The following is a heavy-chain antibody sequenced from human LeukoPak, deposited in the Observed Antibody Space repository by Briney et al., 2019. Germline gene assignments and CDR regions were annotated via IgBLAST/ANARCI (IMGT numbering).Heavy chain of an antibody. V-gene: IGHV1-24*01. CDR2: FDPEVGKT. CDR1: AYSFTNYY. D-gene: IGHD2-15*01. Sequence: ASVKVSCKASAYSFTNYYMHWVRQAPGKGLEWMGGFDPEVGKTIYAQKFQGRVTMTEDTSTDTAYMELSSLRSEDTAVYYCATRYCSGGSCPNYYYYYINVWGKGTTVTISS. J-gene: IGHJ6*03. CDR3: ATRYCSGGSCPNYYYYYINV.